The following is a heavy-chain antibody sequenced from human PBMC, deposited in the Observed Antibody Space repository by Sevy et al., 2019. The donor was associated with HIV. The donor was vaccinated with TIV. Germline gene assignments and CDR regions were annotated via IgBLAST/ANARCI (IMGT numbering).Heavy chain of an antibody. V-gene: IGHV3-11*01. CDR1: GFIFSDYY. Sequence: GGSLRLSCTASGFIFSDYYMSWIRQAPGKGLEWISYITSGGSTTYNADSVKGRFTISRDNAKKSLYLQMNSLRAADKAVYYCAALMYGGKSGLDNWGQGTLVTVSS. CDR3: AALMYGGKSGLDN. D-gene: IGHD2-15*01. CDR2: ITSGGSTT. J-gene: IGHJ4*02.